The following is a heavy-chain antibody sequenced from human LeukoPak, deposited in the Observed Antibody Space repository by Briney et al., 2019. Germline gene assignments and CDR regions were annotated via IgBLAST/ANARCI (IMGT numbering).Heavy chain of an antibody. CDR1: GFTFSSNA. CDR2: ISYDGTNK. V-gene: IGHV3-30-3*01. J-gene: IGHJ4*02. Sequence: GGSLRLSCAVSGFTFSSNAMHWVRQAPGKGLEWVAVISYDGTNKYYADSVKGRFTISRDNSKNTLYLQMNSLRAEDTAVYYCARDRSLKVNYFDYWGQGTLATVSS. D-gene: IGHD6-13*01. CDR3: ARDRSLKVNYFDY.